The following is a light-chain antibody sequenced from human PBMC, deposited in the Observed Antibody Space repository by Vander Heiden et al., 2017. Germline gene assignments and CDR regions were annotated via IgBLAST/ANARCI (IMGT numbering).Light chain of an antibody. CDR1: QSLLYSDGRTY. CDR3: RQTVQFPHT. J-gene: IGKJ2*01. Sequence: IVMTQTPLSLSVAPGQPAAISYKSSQSLLYSDGRTYQYWYLQKPGQPPQLLIYEGSNRCSGVPDRFSGSGSGTDFTLNVARVEAEDVGVYYCRQTVQFPHTFGQGTKLEIK. V-gene: IGKV2D-29*01. CDR2: EGS.